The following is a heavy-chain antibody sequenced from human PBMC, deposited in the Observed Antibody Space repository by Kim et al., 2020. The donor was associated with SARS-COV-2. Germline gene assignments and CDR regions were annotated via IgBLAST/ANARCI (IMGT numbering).Heavy chain of an antibody. V-gene: IGHV3-23*01. CDR1: RFTFSTYA. CDR2: ISGSSDFT. Sequence: GGSLRLSCAASRFTFSTYALSWVRQAPGKGLEWVSTISGSSDFTYYADSVKGRFTISRDNSKNMLYLQMNSLRAEDTAVYFCAKEPHGSGSYHYWYFDLWGRGTLVTVSS. D-gene: IGHD3-10*01. CDR3: AKEPHGSGSYHYWYFDL. J-gene: IGHJ2*01.